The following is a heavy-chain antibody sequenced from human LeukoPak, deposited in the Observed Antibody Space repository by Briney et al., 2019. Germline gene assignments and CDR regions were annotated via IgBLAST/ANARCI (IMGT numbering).Heavy chain of an antibody. V-gene: IGHV3-21*01. CDR2: ISSSSSYI. CDR3: ARDKGSSSPGGFDY. Sequence: GGSLRLSCAASGFTFSSYSMNWARQAPGKGLEWVSSISSSSSYIYYADSVKGRSTISRDNAKNSLYLQMNSLRAEDTAVYYCARDKGSSSPGGFDYWGQGTLVTVSS. D-gene: IGHD6-6*01. J-gene: IGHJ4*02. CDR1: GFTFSSYS.